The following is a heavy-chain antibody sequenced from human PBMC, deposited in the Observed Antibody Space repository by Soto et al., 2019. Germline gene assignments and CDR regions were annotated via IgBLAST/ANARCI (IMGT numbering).Heavy chain of an antibody. V-gene: IGHV3-48*02. Sequence: GGSLRLSCAASRFTFSDYSMNWVRQAPGKGLEWVSYISSRTSRAYYADSVKGRFTISRDNGKNSLFLQMNSVSDEDTAVYYCARDLGYYDSTGYFDSWGQGTLVTVSS. CDR1: RFTFSDYS. CDR2: ISSRTSRA. J-gene: IGHJ4*02. CDR3: ARDLGYYDSTGYFDS. D-gene: IGHD3-22*01.